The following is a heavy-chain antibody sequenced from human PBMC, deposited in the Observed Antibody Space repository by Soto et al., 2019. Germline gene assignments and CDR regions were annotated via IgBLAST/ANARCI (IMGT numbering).Heavy chain of an antibody. CDR2: VRRDSATK. CDR1: GFTFSNYN. CDR3: AREDIDGSYSNG. Sequence: PGGSLRLSCAASGFTFSNYNMNWVRQAPGKGLEWLSFVRRDSATKYYADSVKGRFTISRDNAKNSLYLQLSGLRDEDTAVYYWAREDIDGSYSNGWGKGTLVTVAS. J-gene: IGHJ4*02. V-gene: IGHV3-48*02. D-gene: IGHD1-26*01.